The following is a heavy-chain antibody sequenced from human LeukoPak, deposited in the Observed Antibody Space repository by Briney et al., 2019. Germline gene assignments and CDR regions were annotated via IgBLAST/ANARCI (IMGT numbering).Heavy chain of an antibody. D-gene: IGHD3-3*01. CDR2: IRGSGGTT. J-gene: IGHJ4*02. CDR1: GFTFSSYA. CDR3: AKDRLPGITIFGVATDY. V-gene: IGHV3-23*01. Sequence: GGSLRLSCAASGFTFSSYAMNWVRQAPGKGLEWVSVIRGSGGTTYYADSVKGRFTISRDNSKNTLYLQMNSLRAEDTAVYYCAKDRLPGITIFGVATDYWGQGTLVTVSS.